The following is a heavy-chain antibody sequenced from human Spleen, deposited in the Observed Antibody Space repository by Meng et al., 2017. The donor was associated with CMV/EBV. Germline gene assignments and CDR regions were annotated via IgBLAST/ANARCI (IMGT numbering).Heavy chain of an antibody. V-gene: IGHV3-30-3*01. Sequence: FGNFAMHWVRQAPCKGLGSVAVISFDADHIYYADSVKGRFTISRDNSKNTLYLQMNSLRPEDTAVYYCARGDLGYYDSSGVWAFGIWGQGTMVTVSS. CDR3: ARGDLGYYDSSGVWAFGI. CDR1: FGNFA. CDR2: ISFDADHI. D-gene: IGHD3-22*01. J-gene: IGHJ3*02.